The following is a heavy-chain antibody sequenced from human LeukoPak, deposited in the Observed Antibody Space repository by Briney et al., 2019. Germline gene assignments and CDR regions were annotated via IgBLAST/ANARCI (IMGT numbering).Heavy chain of an antibody. D-gene: IGHD3-3*01. Sequence: PGGSLRLSCAASGFTFSGYWMHWVRHVPEKGLVLVSRIDNGGSGTTYADSVKGRFTVSRDNAKNTLYLQMNSLRAEDTAIYYCARGGGWDTTFRVVQYMDVWGKGTTVTVSS. CDR1: GFTFSGYW. CDR2: IDNGGSGT. CDR3: ARGGGWDTTFRVVQYMDV. J-gene: IGHJ6*03. V-gene: IGHV3-74*01.